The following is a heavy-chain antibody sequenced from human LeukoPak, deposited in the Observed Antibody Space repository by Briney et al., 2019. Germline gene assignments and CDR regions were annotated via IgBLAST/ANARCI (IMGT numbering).Heavy chain of an antibody. CDR2: IYPGDSDT. CDR1: GYSFTSYW. V-gene: IGHV5-51*01. J-gene: IGHJ6*02. CDR3: ARGPEVRYYYYYYGMDV. Sequence: GESLKISCKGSGYSFTSYWIGWVRQMPGKGLEWMGIIYPGDSDTRYSPSFQGQVTISADKSIGTAYLQWSSLKASDTAMYYCARGPEVRYYYYYYGMDVWGQGTTVTVSS.